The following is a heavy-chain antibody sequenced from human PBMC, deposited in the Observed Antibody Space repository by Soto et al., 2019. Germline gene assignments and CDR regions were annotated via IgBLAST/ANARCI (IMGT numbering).Heavy chain of an antibody. CDR3: ARPDEGSYYSNHHYYYALDV. CDR1: GGVFRRYA. CDR2: IVPIFGTT. Sequence: ASVKVSCKVSGGVFRRYAISWVRQAPGQGLKWLGGIVPIFGTTNYAQKFQGRVTIVADESTSTAYMDLSSLRSDDTAVYYCARPDEGSYYSNHHYYYALDVWGQGTTVTVSS. J-gene: IGHJ6*02. V-gene: IGHV1-69*13. D-gene: IGHD3-10*01.